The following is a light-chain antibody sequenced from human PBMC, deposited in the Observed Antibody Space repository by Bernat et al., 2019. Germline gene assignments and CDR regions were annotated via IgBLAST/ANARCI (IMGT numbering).Light chain of an antibody. J-gene: IGLJ3*02. Sequence: SYVLTQPPSVSVDPGKTARMTCGGVNIGSKSVHWYQQKPGQAPVLVVCNDIDRPSGIPERFSGSNSGNTAILTISRVEAGDEADYYCQVYDSDSDHWVFSGGTKLTVL. CDR2: NDI. CDR1: NIGSKS. CDR3: QVYDSDSDHWV. V-gene: IGLV3-21*03.